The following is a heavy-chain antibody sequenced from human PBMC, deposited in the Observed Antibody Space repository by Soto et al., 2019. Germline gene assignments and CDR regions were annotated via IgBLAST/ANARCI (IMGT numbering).Heavy chain of an antibody. CDR1: GYTFTSYY. CDR2: INPSGGST. V-gene: IGHV1-46*01. D-gene: IGHD2-21*02. CDR3: ASKGGAPYCGGDCYPYGMDV. Sequence: VASVKVSCKASGYTFTSYYMHWVRQAPGQGLEWMGIINPSGGSTSYAQKFQGRVTMTRDTSTSTVYMELSSLRSEDTAVYYCASKGGAPYCGGDCYPYGMDVWGQGTTVTVSS. J-gene: IGHJ6*02.